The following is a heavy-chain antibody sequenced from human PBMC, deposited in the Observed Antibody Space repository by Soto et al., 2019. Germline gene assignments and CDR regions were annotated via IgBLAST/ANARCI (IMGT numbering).Heavy chain of an antibody. CDR2: IIPIFGTA. CDR1: GGTFSSYA. D-gene: IGHD3-22*01. Sequence: ASVKVSCKASGGTFSSYAISWVRQAPGQGLEWMGGIIPIFGTANYAQKFQGRVTITADESTSTAYMELSSLRSEDTAVYYCARGGYYDSSGYYGSYYYGMDVWGQGTTVTVSS. V-gene: IGHV1-69*13. J-gene: IGHJ6*02. CDR3: ARGGYYDSSGYYGSYYYGMDV.